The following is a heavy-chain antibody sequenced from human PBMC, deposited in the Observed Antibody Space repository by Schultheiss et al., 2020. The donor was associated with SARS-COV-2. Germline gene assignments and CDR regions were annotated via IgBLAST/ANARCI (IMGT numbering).Heavy chain of an antibody. CDR3: ARGGPLSIVELRQPYYAFDI. D-gene: IGHD2-15*01. CDR2: INHSGST. CDR1: GGSFSGYY. J-gene: IGHJ3*02. V-gene: IGHV4-34*01. Sequence: SETLSLTCAVYGGSFSGYYWSWIRQPPGKGLEWIGEINHSGSTNYNPSLKSRVTISVDTSKNQFSLKLSSVTAADTAVYYCARGGPLSIVELRQPYYAFDIWGQGTMVTGSS.